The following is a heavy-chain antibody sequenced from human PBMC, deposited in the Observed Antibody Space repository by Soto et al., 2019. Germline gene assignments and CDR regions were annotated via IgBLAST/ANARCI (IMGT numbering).Heavy chain of an antibody. CDR2: IYPGDSDT. V-gene: IGHV5-51*01. D-gene: IGHD2-8*01. CDR1: GCNVRPSW. Sequence: DPMKISGNGSGCNVRPSWLAWSRQMPVNCLEWLWIIYPGDSDTKYNPSFQGQVTISAHTSINTAYLQWSSLKASDTAMYYCASGKYYSDGACDSHYFCGQG. CDR3: ASGKYYSDGACDSHYF. J-gene: IGHJ4*02.